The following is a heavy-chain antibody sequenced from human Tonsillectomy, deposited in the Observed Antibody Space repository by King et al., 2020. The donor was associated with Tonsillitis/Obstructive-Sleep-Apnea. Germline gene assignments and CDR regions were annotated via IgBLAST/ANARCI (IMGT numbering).Heavy chain of an antibody. CDR2: ISTYNGDA. J-gene: IGHJ4*02. V-gene: IGHV1-18*01. CDR3: ARESPVSSWFGY. CDR1: GYTFISYG. D-gene: IGHD6-13*01. Sequence: VQLVESGAEVKKPGASVKVSCKASGYTFISYGFSWVRQAPGQGLEWMGWISTYNGDANYAQNLQGRVTMTTDTSTSTAYMELRSLRSDDTAMYYCARESPVSSWFGYWGQGTLVTVSS.